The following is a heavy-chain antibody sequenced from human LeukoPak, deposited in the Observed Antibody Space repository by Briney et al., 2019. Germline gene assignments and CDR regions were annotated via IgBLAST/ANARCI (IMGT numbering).Heavy chain of an antibody. CDR2: ISGRGGST. J-gene: IGHJ4*02. CDR3: AQASWGIWFGDRR. Sequence: GGSLRLSCAASGFTFSSHAMSWVRQAPGKGLEWVAAISGRGGSTYYADSVTGRFIISRDNSKDPLYLQMNSRKIEDTAVYYCAQASWGIWFGDRRGGQGTLVTVSS. CDR1: GFTFSSHA. D-gene: IGHD3-10*01. V-gene: IGHV3-23*01.